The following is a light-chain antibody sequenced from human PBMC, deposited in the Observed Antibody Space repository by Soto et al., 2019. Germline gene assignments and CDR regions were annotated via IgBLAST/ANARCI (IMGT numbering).Light chain of an antibody. J-gene: IGKJ1*01. CDR3: QQYGSAPWT. CDR1: QSVNNNY. V-gene: IGKV3-20*01. Sequence: EIVLTQSPGTLSLSPGERATLSCRASQSVNNNYLAWYQQKPGQSPRLLIYAASNSARGIPDRFGGSGSGTDFTLTVSRLEPDDFAVYYCQQYGSAPWTFGQGTKVEI. CDR2: AAS.